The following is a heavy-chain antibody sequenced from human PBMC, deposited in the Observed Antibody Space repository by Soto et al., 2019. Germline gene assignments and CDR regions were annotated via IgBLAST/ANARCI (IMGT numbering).Heavy chain of an antibody. Sequence: GGSLRLSCAASGFTFSSYEMNWVRQAPGKGLEWVSYISSSGSTIYYADSVKGRFTISRDNAKNSLYLQMNSLRAEDTAVYYCARDNPHDSGALDAFDIWGQGTMVTVSS. J-gene: IGHJ3*02. D-gene: IGHD3-22*01. CDR2: ISSSGSTI. CDR3: ARDNPHDSGALDAFDI. V-gene: IGHV3-48*03. CDR1: GFTFSSYE.